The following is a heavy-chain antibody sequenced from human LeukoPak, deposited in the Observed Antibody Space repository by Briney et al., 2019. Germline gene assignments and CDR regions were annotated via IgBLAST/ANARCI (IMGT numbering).Heavy chain of an antibody. V-gene: IGHV4-4*07. CDR3: AREDGSYKYYGMDV. CDR1: GGSIRSYY. CDR2: IYNSGST. Sequence: SETLSLTCTVPGGSIRSYYRSWMRQPAGKGLEWIGRIYNSGSTNYNPSLKSRVTMSVDTSKNQFSLKLSSVTAADTAVYYCAREDGSYKYYGMDVWGQGTTVTVSS. J-gene: IGHJ6*02. D-gene: IGHD6-25*01.